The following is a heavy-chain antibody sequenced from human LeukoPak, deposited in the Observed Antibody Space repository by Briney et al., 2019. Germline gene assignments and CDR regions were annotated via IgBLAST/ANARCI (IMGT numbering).Heavy chain of an antibody. CDR2: IYYSGTT. CDR3: ARGARDYAY. D-gene: IGHD3-16*01. Sequence: SETLSLTCTVSGGSISSDYWSWIRQSPGKGLEWIGYIYYSGTTNYNPSLKSRVTISEDTSKNQFSLKLSSVTAADTAIYYCARGARDYAYWGQGTLVTVSS. J-gene: IGHJ4*02. CDR1: GGSISSDY. V-gene: IGHV4-59*01.